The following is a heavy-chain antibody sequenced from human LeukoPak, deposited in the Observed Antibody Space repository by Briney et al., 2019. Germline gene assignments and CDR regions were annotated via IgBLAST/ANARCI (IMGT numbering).Heavy chain of an antibody. CDR3: ARDNTAPTRGGFDY. CDR2: ISSSGSTI. D-gene: IGHD2-21*02. V-gene: IGHV3-48*03. Sequence: GGSLRLSCAASGFTFSSYEMNWVRQAPGKGLEWVSYISSSGSTIYYADSVKGRFTISRDNAKNSLYLQMNSLRAEATAVYYCARDNTAPTRGGFDYWGQGTLVTVSS. J-gene: IGHJ4*02. CDR1: GFTFSSYE.